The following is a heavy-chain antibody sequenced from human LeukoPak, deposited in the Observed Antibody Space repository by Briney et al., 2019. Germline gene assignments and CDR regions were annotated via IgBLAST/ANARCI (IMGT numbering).Heavy chain of an antibody. CDR1: GFTFSNYA. V-gene: IGHV3-30-3*01. D-gene: IGHD2-2*01. CDR3: ARAGYCSSTSCYRPPDY. J-gene: IGHJ4*02. CDR2: ISYDGTNK. Sequence: GGSLRLSCAASGFTFSNYAMHWVRQAPGKGLEWVAVISYDGTNKYYADSVKGRFTMSRDNSKNTLYLQMNSPRAEDTAVYYCARAGYCSSTSCYRPPDYWGQGTLVTVSS.